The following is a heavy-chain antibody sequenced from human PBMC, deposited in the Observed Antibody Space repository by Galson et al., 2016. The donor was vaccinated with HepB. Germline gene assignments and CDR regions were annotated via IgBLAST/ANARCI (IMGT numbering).Heavy chain of an antibody. CDR3: ASEVTYCSGGGCYYFDY. V-gene: IGHV3-30-3*01. Sequence: SLRLSCAASGFMFSSYAMHWVRQAPGKGLEWVAFVSYDGTNQYYTDSVKGRFTISRDNSKSTLYLQMNGLRPEDSALYYCASEVTYCSGGGCYYFDYGGQGTLVTVSS. CDR2: VSYDGTNQ. D-gene: IGHD2-15*01. CDR1: GFMFSSYA. J-gene: IGHJ4*02.